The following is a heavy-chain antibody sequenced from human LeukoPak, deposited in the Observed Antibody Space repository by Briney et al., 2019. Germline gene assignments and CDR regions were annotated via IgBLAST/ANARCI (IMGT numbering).Heavy chain of an antibody. V-gene: IGHV3-7*03. CDR3: VKESPPRYNGSPPAY. Sequence: PGGSLRLSCAASGFTFSSYWMRWVRQAPGKGLEWVANINKDGGEKYYVDSVKGRFTISRDNAKKSLYLQMNSMRADDTAGYYCVKESPPRYNGSPPAYWGQGTLVTVSS. CDR1: GFTFSSYW. CDR2: INKDGGEK. J-gene: IGHJ4*02. D-gene: IGHD1-26*01.